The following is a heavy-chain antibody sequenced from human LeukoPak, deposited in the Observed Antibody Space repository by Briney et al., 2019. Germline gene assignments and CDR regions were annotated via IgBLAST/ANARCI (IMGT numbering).Heavy chain of an antibody. J-gene: IGHJ4*02. Sequence: GGSLRLSCAASGFTFSSYEMNWVRQAPGKGLEWVSYISSSGSTIYYADSVKGRFTISRDNAKISLYLQMNSLRAEDTAVYYCARLNSGSYYHPFDYWGQGTLVTVSP. CDR3: ARLNSGSYYHPFDY. CDR2: ISSSGSTI. D-gene: IGHD1-26*01. CDR1: GFTFSSYE. V-gene: IGHV3-48*03.